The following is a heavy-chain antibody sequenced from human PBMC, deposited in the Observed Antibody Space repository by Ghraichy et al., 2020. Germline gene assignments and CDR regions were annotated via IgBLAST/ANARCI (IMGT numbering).Heavy chain of an antibody. CDR3: ARVGGGYYGSGSYRDWSDP. CDR2: IYYSGST. D-gene: IGHD3-10*01. V-gene: IGHV4-59*01. Sequence: SETLSLTCTVSGGSISSYYWSWIRQPPGKGLEWIGYIYYSGSTNYNPSLKSRVTISVDTSKNQFSLKLSSVTAADTAVYYCARVGGGYYGSGSYRDWSDPWGQGTLVTVSS. CDR1: GGSISSYY. J-gene: IGHJ5*02.